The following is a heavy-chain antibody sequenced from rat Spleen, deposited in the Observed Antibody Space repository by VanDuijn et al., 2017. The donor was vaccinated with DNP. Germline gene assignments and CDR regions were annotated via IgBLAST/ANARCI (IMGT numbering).Heavy chain of an antibody. Sequence: EVQLQESGPGLVKPSQSLSLTCSVTGYSITSGFRWTWIRKFPGNKLEWMGYINCEGRTDYNPSRKSRVSITRDTSKHQFFLQINSVTIEDTATYYCAIQLGVFDYWGQGVMGTVSS. V-gene: IGHV3-3*01. CDR1: GYSITSGFR. J-gene: IGHJ2*01. CDR2: INCEGRT. D-gene: IGHD5-1*01. CDR3: AIQLGVFDY.